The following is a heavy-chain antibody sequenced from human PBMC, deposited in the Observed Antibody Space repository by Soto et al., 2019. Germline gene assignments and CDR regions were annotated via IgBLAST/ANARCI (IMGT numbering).Heavy chain of an antibody. Sequence: VQVVESGGGFVEPGGSLRLSCAASGFTFTKAWMNWVRQAPGKGLEWVGRIKRRTDGGTADYAAPVEGRFTISRDDSKDTVYLQLNNLKTEDTAVYYCTTALHFNGSEYLYGVDVWGQGTTVTVS. D-gene: IGHD1-26*01. V-gene: IGHV3-15*01. CDR3: TTALHFNGSEYLYGVDV. J-gene: IGHJ6*02. CDR1: GFTFTKAW. CDR2: IKRRTDGGTA.